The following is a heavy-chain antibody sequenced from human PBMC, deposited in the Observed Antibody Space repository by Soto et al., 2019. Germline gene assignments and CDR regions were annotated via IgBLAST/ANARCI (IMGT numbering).Heavy chain of an antibody. D-gene: IGHD3-10*01. Sequence: PSETLSLTCAVSGDSISSGGYSWSWIRQPQGKGLEWIGYIYHSGSTYYNPSLKSRGTISVDRSKNQFSLKLSSVTAADTAVYYCYGSGSYYGPMDYGMDVWGQGTTVTVAS. J-gene: IGHJ6*02. CDR1: GDSISSGGYS. CDR2: IYHSGST. V-gene: IGHV4-30-2*01. CDR3: YGSGSYYGPMDYGMDV.